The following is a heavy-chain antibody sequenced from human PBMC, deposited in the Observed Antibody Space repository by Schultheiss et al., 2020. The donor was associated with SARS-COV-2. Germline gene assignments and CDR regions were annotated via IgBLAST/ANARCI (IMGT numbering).Heavy chain of an antibody. Sequence: SQTLSLTCAVYGGSFSGYYWSWIRQHPGKGLEWIGYIYHSGSTNYNPSLKSRVTISVDKSKNQFSLKLSSVTAADTAVYYCARAFFSSGSDNNYYYYYGMDVWGQGTTVTVSS. CDR3: ARAFFSSGSDNNYYYYYGMDV. D-gene: IGHD3-10*01. V-gene: IGHV4-34*01. J-gene: IGHJ6*02. CDR1: GGSFSGYY. CDR2: IYHSGST.